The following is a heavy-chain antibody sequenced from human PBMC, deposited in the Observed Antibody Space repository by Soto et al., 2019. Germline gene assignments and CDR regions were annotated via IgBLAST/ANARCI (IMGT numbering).Heavy chain of an antibody. V-gene: IGHV4-31*03. CDR1: GGSISSGGYY. CDR3: ARPILTGYYTDAFDI. D-gene: IGHD3-9*01. CDR2: IYYSGST. Sequence: QVQLQESGPGLVKPSQTLSLTCTVSGGSISSGGYYWSWIRQHPGKGLEWIGYIYYSGSTYYNPSLKSRVTISVDTSKNQFSLKLSSVTAADTAVYYSARPILTGYYTDAFDIWGQGTMVTVSS. J-gene: IGHJ3*02.